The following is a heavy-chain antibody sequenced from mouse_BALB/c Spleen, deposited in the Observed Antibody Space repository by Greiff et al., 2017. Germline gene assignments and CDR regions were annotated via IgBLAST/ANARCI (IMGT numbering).Heavy chain of an antibody. CDR2: INPSTGYT. Sequence: VKLMESGAELAKPGASVKMSCKASGYTFTSYWMHWVKQRPGQGLEWIGYINPSTGYTEYNQKFKDKATLTADKSSSTAYMQLSSLTSEDSAVYYCARGNWDGGSWFAYWGQGTLVTVSA. V-gene: IGHV1-7*01. D-gene: IGHD4-1*01. J-gene: IGHJ3*01. CDR3: ARGNWDGGSWFAY. CDR1: GYTFTSYW.